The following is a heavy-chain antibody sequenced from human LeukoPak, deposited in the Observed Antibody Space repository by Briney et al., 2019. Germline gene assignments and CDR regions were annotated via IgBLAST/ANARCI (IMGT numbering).Heavy chain of an antibody. J-gene: IGHJ4*02. CDR2: IKQDGSEK. Sequence: GGSLRLSCAASGFTFSSYWMSWVRQAPGKGLEWVANIKQDGSEKYYVDSVKGRFTISRDNAKNSLYLQMNSLRAEDTAVYYCAGIRYFDWLGPFDCWGQGTLVTVSS. V-gene: IGHV3-7*01. D-gene: IGHD3-9*01. CDR1: GFTFSSYW. CDR3: AGIRYFDWLGPFDC.